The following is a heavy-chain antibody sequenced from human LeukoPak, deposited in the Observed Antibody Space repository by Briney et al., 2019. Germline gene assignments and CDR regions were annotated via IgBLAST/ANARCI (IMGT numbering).Heavy chain of an antibody. Sequence: PGGSLRLSCAASGFTFSSYAMQWVRQAPGKELEWVAVISYDGSNKYYADSVKGRFTISRDNSKNTLYLQMNSLRAEDTAVYYCARAFWSVYYTPPPLWGQGTLVTVSS. V-gene: IGHV3-30-3*01. CDR3: ARAFWSVYYTPPPL. CDR1: GFTFSSYA. CDR2: ISYDGSNK. J-gene: IGHJ4*02. D-gene: IGHD3-3*01.